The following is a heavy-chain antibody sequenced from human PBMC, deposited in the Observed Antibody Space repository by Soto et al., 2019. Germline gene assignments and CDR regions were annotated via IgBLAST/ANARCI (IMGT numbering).Heavy chain of an antibody. J-gene: IGHJ4*02. CDR2: ISSSSSYI. D-gene: IGHD5-12*01. CDR1: GFTFSSYS. CDR3: ARARGNSGYDYASFFDY. Sequence: PGGSLRLSCAASGFTFSSYSMNWVRQAPGKGLEWVSSISSSSSYIYYADSVKGRFTISGDNAKNSLYLQMNSLRAEDTAVYYCARARGNSGYDYASFFDYWGQGTLVTVSS. V-gene: IGHV3-21*01.